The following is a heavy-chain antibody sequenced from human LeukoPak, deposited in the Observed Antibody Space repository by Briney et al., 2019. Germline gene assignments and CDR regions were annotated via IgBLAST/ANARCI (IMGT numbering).Heavy chain of an antibody. J-gene: IGHJ5*02. V-gene: IGHV4-39*01. D-gene: IGHD4-23*01. CDR1: GGSISSGGYY. CDR3: ARPGGGNYP. CDR2: LQYSGTT. Sequence: SLTLSLTCTVSGGSISSGGYYWGWIRQSPGKGLEWIGSLQYSGTTYYNPSLKSRVTISVDTSSNKFSLRLISVTAADTAVYYCARPGGGNYPWGQGTLVTVSS.